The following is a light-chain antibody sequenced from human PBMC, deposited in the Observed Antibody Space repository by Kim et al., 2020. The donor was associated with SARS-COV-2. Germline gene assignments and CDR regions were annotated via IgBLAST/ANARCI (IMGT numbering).Light chain of an antibody. Sequence: DIVMTQSPDSLAVSLGERATINCKSSQSVLFSSNNKNYLAWYQQKPGQTPRLLIYWASIRESGVPDRLSGSGSGTDFTLTITSLQAEDVAVYYCQQYYTTPWTFGQGTKLEI. CDR2: WAS. CDR1: QSVLFSSNNKNY. V-gene: IGKV4-1*01. CDR3: QQYYTTPWT. J-gene: IGKJ1*01.